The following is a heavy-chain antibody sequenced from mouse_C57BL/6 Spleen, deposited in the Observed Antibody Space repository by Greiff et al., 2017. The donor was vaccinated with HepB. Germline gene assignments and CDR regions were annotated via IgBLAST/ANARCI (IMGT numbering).Heavy chain of an antibody. Sequence: VQLQQSGPELVKPGASVKISCKASGYTFTDYYMNWVKQSHGKSLEWIGDINPNNGGTSYNQKFKGKATLTVDKSSSTAYMELRSLTSEDSAVYYCASPLYGSSYRYFDVWGTGTTVTVSS. D-gene: IGHD1-1*01. CDR3: ASPLYGSSYRYFDV. CDR2: INPNNGGT. CDR1: GYTFTDYY. V-gene: IGHV1-26*01. J-gene: IGHJ1*03.